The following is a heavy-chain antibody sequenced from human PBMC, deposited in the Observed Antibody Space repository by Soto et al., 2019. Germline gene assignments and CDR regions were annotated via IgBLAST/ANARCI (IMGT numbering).Heavy chain of an antibody. CDR3: ARDPHCDVCNSYYMDV. CDR2: INAGNGNT. D-gene: IGHD2-8*01. Sequence: ASVKVSCKASGYTFTIYAMHWVRQAPGQRLEWMGWINAGNGNTKYSQKFQGRVTITRDTSASTAYMELSSLRSEDTAVYYCARDPHCDVCNSYYMDVWGKGTTVTVSS. CDR1: GYTFTIYA. V-gene: IGHV1-3*01. J-gene: IGHJ6*03.